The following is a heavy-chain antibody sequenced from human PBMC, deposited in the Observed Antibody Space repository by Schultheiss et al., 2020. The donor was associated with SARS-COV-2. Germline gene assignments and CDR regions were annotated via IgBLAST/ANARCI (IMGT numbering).Heavy chain of an antibody. CDR2: ITPSGNTI. V-gene: IGHV3-48*04. CDR3: ARDLTGIAH. J-gene: IGHJ4*02. CDR1: GFTFSSYS. Sequence: GGSLRLSCAASGFTFSSYSMNWVRQAPGKGLEWVSYITPSGNTIYYAGSVKGRFTISRDNGKNSLYLQMNSLRAEDTAVYYCARDLTGIAHWGQGTLVTVSS. D-gene: IGHD1-20*01.